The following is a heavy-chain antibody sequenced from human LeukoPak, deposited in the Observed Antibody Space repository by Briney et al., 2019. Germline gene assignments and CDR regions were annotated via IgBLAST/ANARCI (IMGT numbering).Heavy chain of an antibody. V-gene: IGHV3-64D*06. CDR2: ISGSGNGGSI. J-gene: IGHJ4*02. D-gene: IGHD3-16*01. CDR3: VKDFGRVRGTPDS. Sequence: GGSLRLSCSASGFVFSIYTMYWVRQAPGKGPEYVSAISGSGNGGSIYYADSVKGRFTISRDDSKSILYLQMNGLRSEDTAVYYCVKDFGRVRGTPDSWGQGTLVTVST. CDR1: GFVFSIYT.